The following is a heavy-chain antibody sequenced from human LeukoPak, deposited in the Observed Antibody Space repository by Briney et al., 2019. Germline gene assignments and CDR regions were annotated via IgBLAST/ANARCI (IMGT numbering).Heavy chain of an antibody. CDR2: INHSGST. CDR1: GGSFSGYY. CDR3: ARDRLGLDY. Sequence: SETLSLTCAVYGGSFSGYYWSWIRQPPGKGLEWIGEINHSGSTNYNPSLKSRVTMSLDTSKNQFSLKLRSVTAADTAVYYCARDRLGLDYWGQGTLVTVSS. J-gene: IGHJ4*02. D-gene: IGHD6-19*01. V-gene: IGHV4-34*01.